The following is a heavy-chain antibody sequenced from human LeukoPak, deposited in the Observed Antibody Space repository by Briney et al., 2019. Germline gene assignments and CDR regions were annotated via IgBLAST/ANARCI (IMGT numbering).Heavy chain of an antibody. CDR3: ALYGAYFAF. V-gene: IGHV3-30*03. CDR2: ISFDGKTD. Sequence: AGGSLRLSCAASGFTFSSYSMNWVRQAPGKGLEWVAVISFDGKTDTYADSVKGRFTISKDFSTNTLYLDMNTVRPDDTAVYYCALYGAYFAFWGHGTLVTVSS. D-gene: IGHD4-17*01. J-gene: IGHJ4*01. CDR1: GFTFSSYS.